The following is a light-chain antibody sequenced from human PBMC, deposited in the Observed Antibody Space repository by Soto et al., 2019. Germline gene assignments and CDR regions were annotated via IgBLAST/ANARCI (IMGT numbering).Light chain of an antibody. J-gene: IGLJ1*01. V-gene: IGLV2-14*03. CDR1: SSDVGGYNF. CDR3: NSYTTSSTLV. Sequence: QSALTQPASVSGSPGQSITISCTGTSSDVGGYNFVSWYQQHPGKAPKRMIYEVTSRPSGVSNRFSGSKSGNTASLTISGLQAEDEADYYCNSYTTSSTLVFGTGTKLTVL. CDR2: EVT.